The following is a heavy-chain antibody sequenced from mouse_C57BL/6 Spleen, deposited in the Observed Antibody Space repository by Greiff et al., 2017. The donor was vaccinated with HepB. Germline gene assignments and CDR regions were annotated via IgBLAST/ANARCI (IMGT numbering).Heavy chain of an antibody. CDR3: ARGGDGVDY. V-gene: IGHV1-81*01. CDR2: IYPRSGNT. Sequence: QVQLKQPGAELVKPGASVKLSCKASGYTFTSYGISWVKQRTGQGLEWIGEIYPRSGNTYYNEKFKGKATLTADKSSSTAYMELRSLTSEDSAVYFCARGGDGVDYWGQGTTLTVSS. J-gene: IGHJ2*01. CDR1: GYTFTSYG. D-gene: IGHD3-3*01.